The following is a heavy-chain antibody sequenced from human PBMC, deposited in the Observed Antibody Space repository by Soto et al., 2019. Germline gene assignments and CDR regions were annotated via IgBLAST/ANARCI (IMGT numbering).Heavy chain of an antibody. D-gene: IGHD2-21*01. J-gene: IGHJ5*02. Sequence: GGSLRLSCTVAGFTFSSYGMHWVRQAPVNGLEFVAAISRYLSKIFYVDSVQGRFIISRYTSMNTLYLQMSSLRAEYTAVYYCAKDAFYHSVGLWFNWFDPWGQGTLVTVSS. V-gene: IGHV3-30*18. CDR3: AKDAFYHSVGLWFNWFDP. CDR2: ISRYLSKI. CDR1: GFTFSSYG.